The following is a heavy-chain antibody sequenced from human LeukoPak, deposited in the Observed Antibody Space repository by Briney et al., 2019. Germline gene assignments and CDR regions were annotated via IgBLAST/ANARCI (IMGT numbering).Heavy chain of an antibody. CDR2: ISSSGTYL. J-gene: IGHJ6*03. Sequence: PGGSLRLSCAASGFTFSSYEMNWVRQAPGKGLEWVSSISSSGTYLYYADSVKGRFTISRDNSKNTLYLQMNSLRAEDTAVYYCAKVPTHSSSWTHYYYYYMDVWGKGTTVTISS. CDR1: GFTFSSYE. V-gene: IGHV3-48*03. CDR3: AKVPTHSSSWTHYYYYYMDV. D-gene: IGHD6-13*01.